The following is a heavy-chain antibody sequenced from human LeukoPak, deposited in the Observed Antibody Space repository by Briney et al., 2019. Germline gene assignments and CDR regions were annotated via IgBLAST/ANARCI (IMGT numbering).Heavy chain of an antibody. CDR1: GYTFTSYG. CDR3: ATGYCSSTSCSPNWFDP. D-gene: IGHD2-2*01. CDR2: ISAYNGNT. V-gene: IGHV1-18*01. J-gene: IGHJ5*02. Sequence: GASVKVSCKASGYTFTSYGISWVRQAPGQGLEWMGWISAYNGNTNYAQKLQGRVTMTTDTSTSTAYMELKSLRSEDTAVYYCATGYCSSTSCSPNWFDPWGQGTLVTVSS.